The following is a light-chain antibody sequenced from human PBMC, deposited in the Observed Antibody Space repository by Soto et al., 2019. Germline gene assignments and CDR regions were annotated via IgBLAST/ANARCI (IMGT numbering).Light chain of an antibody. Sequence: EIVLTQSPGTLSLSPGERATLSCRASQSVSYYLAWYQQKPGQAPRLLVYGASSRATGISDRFSGSGSGTDFTLTISRLEPEDFAVYYCQHYVSPPITFGQGTRLEIK. CDR1: QSVSYY. V-gene: IGKV3-20*01. J-gene: IGKJ5*01. CDR2: GAS. CDR3: QHYVSPPIT.